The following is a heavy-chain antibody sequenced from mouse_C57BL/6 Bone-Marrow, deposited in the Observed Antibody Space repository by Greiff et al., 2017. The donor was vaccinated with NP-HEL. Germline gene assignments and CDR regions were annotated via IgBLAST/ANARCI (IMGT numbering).Heavy chain of an antibody. CDR1: GYTFTSYG. Sequence: QVQLQQSGAELARPGASVKLSCKASGYTFTSYGISWVKQRTGQGLEWIGEIYPRSGNTYYNEKFKGKATLTADESSSTAYMELRSLTSEDSAVYFCAREGITTAAYWGQGTLVTVSA. V-gene: IGHV1-81*01. D-gene: IGHD1-2*01. CDR3: AREGITTAAY. CDR2: IYPRSGNT. J-gene: IGHJ3*01.